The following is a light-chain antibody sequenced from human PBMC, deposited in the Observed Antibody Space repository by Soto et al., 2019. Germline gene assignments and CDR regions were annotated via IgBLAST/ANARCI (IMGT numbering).Light chain of an antibody. CDR3: QQYGSSTLT. CDR2: HAS. V-gene: IGKV3-20*01. CDR1: QTIXSVP. J-gene: IGKJ4*01. Sequence: IALTQSPCTLSLSPGDSATLPCRASQTIXSVPLAWYQQKPGQAPGLLXYHASSRAADSPDRFSGRGSATDFTLTISRMEHGDRAVYVFQQYGSSTLTVGGGTKVDI.